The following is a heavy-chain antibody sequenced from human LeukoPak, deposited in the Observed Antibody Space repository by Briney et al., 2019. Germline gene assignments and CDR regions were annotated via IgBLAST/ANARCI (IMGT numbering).Heavy chain of an antibody. CDR2: INHSGST. J-gene: IGHJ4*02. CDR1: GGSFSGYY. D-gene: IGHD4-11*01. Sequence: SETLSLTCAVYGGSFSGYYWSWIRQPPGKGLEWIGEINHSGSTNYNPFLKSRVTISVDTSKNQFSLKLSSVTAADTAVHYCARVTVTNDYWGQGTLVTVSS. CDR3: ARVTVTNDY. V-gene: IGHV4-34*01.